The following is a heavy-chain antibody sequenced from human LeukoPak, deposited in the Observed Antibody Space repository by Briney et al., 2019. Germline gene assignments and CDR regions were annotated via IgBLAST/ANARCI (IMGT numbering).Heavy chain of an antibody. CDR3: ATLPSGDYATFDY. CDR2: VDPEDGET. V-gene: IGHV1-69-2*01. D-gene: IGHD4-17*01. CDR1: GYTFTDYY. J-gene: IGHJ4*02. Sequence: VKISCKVSGYTFTDYYMHWVQQAPGKGLEWMGLVDPEDGETIYAEKFQGRVTITADTSTGTAYMELSSLRSEDTAVYYCATLPSGDYATFDYWGQGTLVTVSS.